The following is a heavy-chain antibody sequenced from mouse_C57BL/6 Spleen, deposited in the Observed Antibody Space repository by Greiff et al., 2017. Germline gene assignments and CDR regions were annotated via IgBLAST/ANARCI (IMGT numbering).Heavy chain of an antibody. CDR2: INPSNGGT. V-gene: IGHV1-53*01. D-gene: IGHD1-1*01. Sequence: QVQLQQPGPELVKPGASVKLSCKASGYTFTSYWMHWVKQRPGQGLEWIGNINPSNGGTNYNEKFKSKATLTVDKSSSTAYMQLSSLTSEDSAVYYCARSAYSYGSSYVDGWGQGTTLTVSS. CDR1: GYTFTSYW. J-gene: IGHJ2*01. CDR3: ARSAYSYGSSYVDG.